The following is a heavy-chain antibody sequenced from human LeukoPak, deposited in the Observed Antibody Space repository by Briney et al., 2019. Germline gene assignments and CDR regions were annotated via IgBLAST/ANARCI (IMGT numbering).Heavy chain of an antibody. CDR1: GFTFSRNS. V-gene: IGHV3-21*01. J-gene: IGHJ3*02. CDR3: AREPITMVRGVIITSGHDAFDI. Sequence: PGGSLRLSCAASGFTFSRNSMNWVRQAPEKGLEWVSSISTSSSYIYYADSLKGRFTISRDNAKNSLYLQMNSLRAEDTAVYYCAREPITMVRGVIITSGHDAFDIWGQGTMVTVSS. D-gene: IGHD3-10*01. CDR2: ISTSSSYI.